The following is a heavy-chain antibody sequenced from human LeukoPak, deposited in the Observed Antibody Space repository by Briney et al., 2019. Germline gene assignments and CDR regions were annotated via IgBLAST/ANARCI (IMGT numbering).Heavy chain of an antibody. CDR3: ATSYSSGWYGY. Sequence: ASVKVSCKASGYTFTSYYMHWVRQAPGQGLEWMGIINPSGGSTSYAQKFQGRVTMTRDTSTSTVYMELSSLRSEDTAVYYCATSYSSGWYGYWGQGTLVTVSS. J-gene: IGHJ4*02. V-gene: IGHV1-46*01. CDR2: INPSGGST. D-gene: IGHD6-19*01. CDR1: GYTFTSYY.